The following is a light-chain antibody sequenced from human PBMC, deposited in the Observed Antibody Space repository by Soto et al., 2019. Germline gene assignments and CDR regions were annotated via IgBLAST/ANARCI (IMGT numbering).Light chain of an antibody. CDR1: NSNIGSNY. J-gene: IGLJ1*01. Sequence: QSLLTHPPSSSGTPGQRFTISWSGSNSNIGSNYVYWYQQLPGTAPKLLISSSNQRPSGVPDRFSGPKSGTSASLAISGLRSEDDADYYCASWSDSLSGYVFGTGTRVTVL. CDR3: ASWSDSLSGYV. V-gene: IGLV1-47*02. CDR2: SSN.